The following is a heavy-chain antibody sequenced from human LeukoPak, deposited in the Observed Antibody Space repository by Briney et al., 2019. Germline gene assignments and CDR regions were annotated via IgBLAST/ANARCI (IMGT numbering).Heavy chain of an antibody. CDR3: ARDRGNPRPGLEYYYGMDV. V-gene: IGHV3-21*01. D-gene: IGHD3-10*01. J-gene: IGHJ6*02. CDR2: ISSSSRYI. Sequence: PGGSLRLSCAASGFTFSSYPMSWVRQAPGKGLEWVSSISSSSRYIYYVESVKGRVTISRDNAKNSLYLQMNSLRGEDTAVYYCARDRGNPRPGLEYYYGMDVWGQGTTVTVSS. CDR1: GFTFSSYP.